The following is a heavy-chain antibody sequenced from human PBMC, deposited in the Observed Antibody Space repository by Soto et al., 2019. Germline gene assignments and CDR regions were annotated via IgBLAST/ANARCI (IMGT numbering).Heavy chain of an antibody. J-gene: IGHJ4*02. V-gene: IGHV3-53*01. CDR1: GFSVTANY. CDR3: LGYGY. CDR2: IYSGGST. Sequence: EVQVVESGGGVIQPGRSLRLSCEVSGFSVTANYMSWVRQAPGKGLEWVSVIYSGGSTYYIDSVKGRFSISRDISKNTLYLQMNSLRVEDMAVYYSLGYGYWGQGTLVPVSS. D-gene: IGHD5-12*01.